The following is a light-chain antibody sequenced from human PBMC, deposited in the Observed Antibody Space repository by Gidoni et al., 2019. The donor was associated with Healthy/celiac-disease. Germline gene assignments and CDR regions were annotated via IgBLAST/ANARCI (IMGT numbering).Light chain of an antibody. CDR2: DAS. V-gene: IGKV3-11*01. CDR1: QSVSSY. Sequence: EIVLTQSPATLSLSPGERATLSCRASQSVSSYLAWYQQKPGQAPRLLIYDASNRATGIPARFSGSGSGTDFTLTISSLEPEDFAVYYCQQRSNFXXXTKVEIK. CDR3: QQRSN. J-gene: IGKJ4*01.